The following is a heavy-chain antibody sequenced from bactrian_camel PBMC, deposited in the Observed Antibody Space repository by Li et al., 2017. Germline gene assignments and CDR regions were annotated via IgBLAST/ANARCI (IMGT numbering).Heavy chain of an antibody. CDR1: ELIVGGIC. V-gene: IGHV3S53*01. CDR3: AARSIQWACTYCPNGYCYPPKRSDFAF. J-gene: IGHJ4*01. Sequence: VQLVESGGGSVQPGGSLRLSCAASELIVGGICMGWFRQGAGKEREGVGIIVSDGRTALADSVEGRFAISRDNAKNTLYLQMNSLKPEDTAMYYCAARSIQWACTYCPNGYCYPPKRSDFAFWGQGTQVTVS. CDR2: IVSDGRT. D-gene: IGHD2*01.